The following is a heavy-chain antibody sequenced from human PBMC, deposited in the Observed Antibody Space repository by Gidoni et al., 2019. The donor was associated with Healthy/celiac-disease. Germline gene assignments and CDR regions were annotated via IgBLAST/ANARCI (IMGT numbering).Heavy chain of an antibody. CDR1: GFTFSSYA. CDR3: AKDMWAQYYYDSSGSYSY. J-gene: IGHJ4*02. D-gene: IGHD3-22*01. Sequence: EVQLLESGGGLVQPGGSLRLSCAASGFTFSSYAMSWVRQAPGKGLEWVSAIIGSGGSTYYADSVKGRFTISRDNSKNTLYLQMNSLRAEDTAVYYCAKDMWAQYYYDSSGSYSYWGQGTLVTVSS. CDR2: IIGSGGST. V-gene: IGHV3-23*01.